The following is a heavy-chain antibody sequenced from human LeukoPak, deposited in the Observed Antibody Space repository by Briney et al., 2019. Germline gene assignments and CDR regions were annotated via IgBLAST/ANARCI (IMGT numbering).Heavy chain of an antibody. D-gene: IGHD2-2*02. CDR1: GRSIASDNYF. CDR2: ILYSGTA. CDR3: ARRVGAGVVVPAAIVGPDRFDP. J-gene: IGHJ5*02. Sequence: SQTLSLTRTVSGRSIASDNYFWSWIRQHPEKGLEWIGYILYSGTAHYNPSLKSRVTISVDASKNQFSLKLNSVIAADTAVYYCARRVGAGVVVPAAIVGPDRFDPWGQGTLVTVSS. V-gene: IGHV4-31*03.